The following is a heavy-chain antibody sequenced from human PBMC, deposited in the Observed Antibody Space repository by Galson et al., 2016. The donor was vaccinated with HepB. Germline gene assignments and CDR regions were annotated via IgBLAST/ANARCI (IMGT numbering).Heavy chain of an antibody. CDR2: IKQDGSEK. D-gene: IGHD6-13*01. Sequence: SLRLSCAASGFTFSSYSMNWVRQAPGKGLEWVAKIKQDGSEKYYVDSVKGRFTISRDNAKNSLYLQMNSLRAEDTAVYFCAGVVDQYSTSWFPHFFDYCGQGTLVTVSS. V-gene: IGHV3-7*01. CDR3: AGVVDQYSTSWFPHFFDY. J-gene: IGHJ4*02. CDR1: GFTFSSYS.